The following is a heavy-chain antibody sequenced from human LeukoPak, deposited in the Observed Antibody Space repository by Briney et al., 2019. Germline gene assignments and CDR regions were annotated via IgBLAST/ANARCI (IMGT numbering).Heavy chain of an antibody. J-gene: IGHJ6*03. CDR2: INPNSGGT. V-gene: IGHV1-2*02. CDR3: ARGHPGSLPYYYYYMDV. CDR1: GYTFTGYY. D-gene: IGHD3-10*01. Sequence: GASVKVSCKASGYTFTGYYMHWVRQAPGQGLEWMGWINPNSGGTNYAQKFQGRVTMTRDTSISTAYMELSRLRSDDTAVYYCARGHPGSLPYYYYYMDVWGKGTTVTVSS.